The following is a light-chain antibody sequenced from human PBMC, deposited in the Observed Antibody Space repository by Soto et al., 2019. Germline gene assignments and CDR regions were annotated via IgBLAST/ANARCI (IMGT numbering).Light chain of an antibody. Sequence: QSVLTQPPSVSATPGQKVTISCSGGRSNIGNNYVSWYQQVPGTAPQLLIYDDNKRPSGIPDRFSGSKSGTSATLGITGLQTGDEADYYCGTWDSNRSAGVFGTGTKVTVL. J-gene: IGLJ1*01. V-gene: IGLV1-51*01. CDR3: GTWDSNRSAGV. CDR1: RSNIGNNY. CDR2: DDN.